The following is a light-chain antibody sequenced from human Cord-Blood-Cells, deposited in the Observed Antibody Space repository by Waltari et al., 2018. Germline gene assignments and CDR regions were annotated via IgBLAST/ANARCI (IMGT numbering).Light chain of an antibody. V-gene: IGLV3-21*04. Sequence: SYVLTQPPSVSVAPGKTARITCGGNHIGSKREHWYQQKPGQAPVLVIYYDSDRPSGIPERFSGSNSGNTATLTISRVEAGDEADYYCQVWDSSSDHVVFGGGTKLTVL. J-gene: IGLJ2*01. CDR3: QVWDSSSDHVV. CDR2: YDS. CDR1: HIGSKR.